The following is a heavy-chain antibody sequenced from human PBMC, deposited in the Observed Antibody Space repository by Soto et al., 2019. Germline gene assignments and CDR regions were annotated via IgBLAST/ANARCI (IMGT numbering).Heavy chain of an antibody. D-gene: IGHD4-17*01. Sequence: SETLSLTCTVSGVSVSSGSFSWAWIRQPPGKGLEWIGFGSYSGTTNYKPSLKSRVTISVDTSRSQISLKVSSLTAADTAVYYCARGATVTQYDYWGQGTLVTVS. V-gene: IGHV4-61*01. CDR3: ARGATVTQYDY. J-gene: IGHJ4*02. CDR1: GVSVSSGSFS. CDR2: GSYSGTT.